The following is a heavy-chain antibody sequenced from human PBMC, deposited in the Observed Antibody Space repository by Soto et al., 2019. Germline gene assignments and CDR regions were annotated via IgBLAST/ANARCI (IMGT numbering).Heavy chain of an antibody. J-gene: IGHJ6*01. D-gene: IGHD3-3*01. Sequence: EVQLLESGGGLVQPGGSLRLSCAASGFTFSSYAMSWVRQAPGKGLEWVSAISGSGGSTYYADSVKGRFTISRDNSKNTLYLQMNSLRAEDTAVYYCAKDPTYYDFWRGYSYHYYYGMDVWGQGTTVTVSS. CDR2: ISGSGGST. CDR3: AKDPTYYDFWRGYSYHYYYGMDV. V-gene: IGHV3-23*01. CDR1: GFTFSSYA.